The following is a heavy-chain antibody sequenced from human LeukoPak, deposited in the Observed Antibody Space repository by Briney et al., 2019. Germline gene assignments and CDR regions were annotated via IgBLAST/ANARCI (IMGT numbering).Heavy chain of an antibody. CDR2: ISGSGGST. J-gene: IGHJ5*01. V-gene: IGHV3-23*01. CDR3: AKDRHAPGRYCSSSSCFPFDS. Sequence: GGSLRLSCVVSGFTFSSYAMSWVRQAPGKGLEWVSGISGSGGSTYYADSVKGRFTISRDNTKNTLYLQMNSLRAEDTAVYYCAKDRHAPGRYCSSSSCFPFDSWGQGTLVTVSS. CDR1: GFTFSSYA. D-gene: IGHD2-15*01.